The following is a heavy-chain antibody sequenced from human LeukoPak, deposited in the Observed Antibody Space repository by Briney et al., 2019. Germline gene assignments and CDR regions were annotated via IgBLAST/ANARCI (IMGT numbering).Heavy chain of an antibody. CDR2: IYYSGST. CDR3: ARSFLSAFDI. D-gene: IGHD2/OR15-2a*01. CDR1: GGSISSYY. V-gene: IGHV4-39*01. J-gene: IGHJ3*02. Sequence: SETLSLTCTVSGGSISSYYWGWIRQPPGKGLEWIGSIYYSGSTYYNPSLKSRVTISVDTSKNQFSLKLSSVTAADTAVYYCARSFLSAFDIWGQGTMVTVSS.